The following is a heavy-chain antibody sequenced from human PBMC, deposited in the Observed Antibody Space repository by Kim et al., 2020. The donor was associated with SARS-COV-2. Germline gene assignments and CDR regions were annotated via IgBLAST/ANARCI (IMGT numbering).Heavy chain of an antibody. CDR1: GGSISSSSYY. CDR3: ARSSVVVVATIDY. V-gene: IGHV4-39*01. D-gene: IGHD2-21*01. CDR2: IYYSGST. Sequence: SETLSLTCTVSGGSISSSSYYWGWIRQPPGKGLEWIGSIYYSGSTYYNPSLKSRVTISVDTSKNQFSLKLSSVTAADTAVYYCARSSVVVVATIDYWGQG. J-gene: IGHJ4*02.